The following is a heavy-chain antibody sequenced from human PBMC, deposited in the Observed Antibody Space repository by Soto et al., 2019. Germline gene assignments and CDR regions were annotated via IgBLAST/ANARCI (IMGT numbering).Heavy chain of an antibody. J-gene: IGHJ6*02. Sequence: QLQLQESGPGLVKPSETLSLTCTVSGGSVSSNSYSWGWLRQSPGKGREWIGIIYSTENTYYHPSLLSGVTISADTSMNEFSLRLSSVTAADTAVYYCARLNGYCVSTGCHGYYGMDVWGQGTTVTVSS. D-gene: IGHD2-2*03. V-gene: IGHV4-39*01. CDR1: GGSVSSNSYS. CDR2: IYSTENT. CDR3: ARLNGYCVSTGCHGYYGMDV.